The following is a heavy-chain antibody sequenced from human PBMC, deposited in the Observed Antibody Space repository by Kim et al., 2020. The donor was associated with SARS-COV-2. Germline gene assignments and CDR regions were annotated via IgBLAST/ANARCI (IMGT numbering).Heavy chain of an antibody. CDR3: ARLGSSWFFDY. D-gene: IGHD6-13*01. Sequence: YPNPSLKRRDTIYVDTSKNQFSLKLGSVTAAETAVYYCARLGSSWFFDYWGQGTLVTVSS. J-gene: IGHJ4*02. V-gene: IGHV4-39*01.